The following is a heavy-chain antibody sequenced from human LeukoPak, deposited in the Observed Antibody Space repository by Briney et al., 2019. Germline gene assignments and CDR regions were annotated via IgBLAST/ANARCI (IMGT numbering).Heavy chain of an antibody. J-gene: IGHJ4*02. V-gene: IGHV3-53*01. D-gene: IGHD1-1*01. CDR2: IYSGGST. Sequence: GGSLRLSCAASGFTVSSNYMSWVRQAPGKGLEWVSVIYSGGSTYYADSVKGRFTISRDNSKNTLYLQMNSLRAEDTAVYYCARVYTRTPWNRFDYWGQGTLVTVSS. CDR1: GFTVSSNY. CDR3: ARVYTRTPWNRFDY.